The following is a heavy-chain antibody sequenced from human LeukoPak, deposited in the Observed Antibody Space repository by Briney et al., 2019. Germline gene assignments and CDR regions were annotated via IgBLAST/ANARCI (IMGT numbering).Heavy chain of an antibody. CDR1: GFTISSNY. D-gene: IGHD4-11*01. CDR3: ARGGYSNYAVYY. CDR2: IYSGGST. Sequence: GGSLRLSCAASGFTISSNYMSWVRQAPGKGLEWVSVIYSGGSTYYSDSVKGRFTISRDNSKNTLYLQMNSLRAEDTAVYYCARGGYSNYAVYYWGQGTLVTVSS. J-gene: IGHJ4*02. V-gene: IGHV3-53*01.